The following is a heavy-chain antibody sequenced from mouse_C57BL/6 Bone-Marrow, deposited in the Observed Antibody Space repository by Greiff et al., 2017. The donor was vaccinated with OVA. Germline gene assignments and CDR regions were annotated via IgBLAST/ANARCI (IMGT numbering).Heavy chain of an antibody. CDR1: GFNIKDDY. D-gene: IGHD1-1*01. J-gene: IGHJ2*01. CDR3: TRQGYYGSSPD. V-gene: IGHV14-4*01. CDR2: IDPENGDT. Sequence: VQLQQSGAELVRPGASVKLSCTASGFNIKDDYMHWVKQRPEQGLEWIGWIDPENGDTEYASKFQGKATITADTSSNTAYLQLSSLTSEDTAVYYCTRQGYYGSSPDWGQGTTLTVSS.